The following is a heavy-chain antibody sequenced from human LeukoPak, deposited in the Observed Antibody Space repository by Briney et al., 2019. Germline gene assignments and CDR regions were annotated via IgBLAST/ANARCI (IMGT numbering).Heavy chain of an antibody. J-gene: IGHJ4*02. Sequence: PGGSLRLSCAASGFTFSGAWMHWVRQAPGKGLVWASRINNDGTTTMYADSVKGRFTISRDNSKNTLYLQMNSLRAEDTAVYYCAKDAVAGPFDYWGQGTLVTVSS. CDR3: AKDAVAGPFDY. CDR1: GFTFSGAW. CDR2: INNDGTTT. V-gene: IGHV3-74*03. D-gene: IGHD6-19*01.